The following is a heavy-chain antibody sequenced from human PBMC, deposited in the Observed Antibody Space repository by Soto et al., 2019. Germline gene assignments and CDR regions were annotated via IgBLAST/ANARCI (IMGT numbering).Heavy chain of an antibody. Sequence: QVQLVQSGAEVKKPGASVKVSCKASGYTFTSYYMHWVRQAPGQGLEWMGIINPSGGSTSYAQKFQGRVTMTSDTSTSTVYMELSSLRSEDTAVYYCARGYGDYARAPYYFDYWGQGTLVTVSS. D-gene: IGHD4-17*01. CDR1: GYTFTSYY. J-gene: IGHJ4*02. CDR2: INPSGGST. CDR3: ARGYGDYARAPYYFDY. V-gene: IGHV1-46*03.